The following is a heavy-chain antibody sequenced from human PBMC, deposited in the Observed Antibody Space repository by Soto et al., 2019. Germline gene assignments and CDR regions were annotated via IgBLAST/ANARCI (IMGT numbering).Heavy chain of an antibody. V-gene: IGHV3-21*01. J-gene: IGHJ3*02. Sequence: GSLRLSCAASGFTFSSYSMNWVRQAPGKGLEWVSSISSSSSYIYYADSVKGRFTISRDNAKNSLYLQMNSLRAEDTAVYYCAREGGTTVTTFSAFDIWGQGTMVTVSS. D-gene: IGHD4-17*01. CDR3: AREGGTTVTTFSAFDI. CDR1: GFTFSSYS. CDR2: ISSSSSYI.